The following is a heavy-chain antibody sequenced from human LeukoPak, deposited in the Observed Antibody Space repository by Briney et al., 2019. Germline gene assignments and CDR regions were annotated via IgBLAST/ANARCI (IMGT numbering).Heavy chain of an antibody. D-gene: IGHD6-6*01. V-gene: IGHV4-4*07. CDR1: GGSLSSYY. CDR2: IYTSGST. Sequence: PSETLSLTCTVSGGSLSSYYWSWIRQPAGKGLEWIGRIYTSGSTNYNPSLKSRVTISVDKSKNQFSLKLSSVTAADTAVYYCARDRSSSSAYYYYYYYMDVWGKGTTVTVSS. J-gene: IGHJ6*03. CDR3: ARDRSSSSAYYYYYYYMDV.